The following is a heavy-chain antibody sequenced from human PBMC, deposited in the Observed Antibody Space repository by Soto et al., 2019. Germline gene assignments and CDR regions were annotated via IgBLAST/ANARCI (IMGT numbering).Heavy chain of an antibody. CDR2: ISYDGSNK. CDR3: ARLLNEYDSSGSLGY. Sequence: WSLILSCAASGFTFSSYGMHWVRQAPGKGLEWVAVISYDGSNKYYADSVKGRFTISRDNSKNTLYLQMNSLRAEDTAVYYCARLLNEYDSSGSLGYWGQGTLVTVSS. J-gene: IGHJ4*02. V-gene: IGHV3-30*03. D-gene: IGHD3-22*01. CDR1: GFTFSSYG.